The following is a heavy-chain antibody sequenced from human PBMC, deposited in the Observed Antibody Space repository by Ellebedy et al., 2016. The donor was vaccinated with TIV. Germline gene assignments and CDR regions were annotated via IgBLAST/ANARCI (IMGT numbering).Heavy chain of an antibody. V-gene: IGHV3-21*01. D-gene: IGHD6-13*01. CDR2: ITSSGAYI. J-gene: IGHJ6*03. CDR1: GFTFSTYN. Sequence: GESLKISCAASGFTFSTYNMNWVRQAPGKGLEWLSSITSSGAYIYYADSVKGRFSISRDNAKNSLYLQLDSLRAEDTAVYYCASDPYSGSYGADYYYYMDIWGKGTTVTVSS. CDR3: ASDPYSGSYGADYYYYMDI.